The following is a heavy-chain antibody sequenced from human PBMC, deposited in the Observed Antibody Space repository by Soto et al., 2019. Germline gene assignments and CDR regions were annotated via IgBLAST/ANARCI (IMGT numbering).Heavy chain of an antibody. CDR2: LYNSGSA. V-gene: IGHV4-4*07. CDR1: GVSINSYY. J-gene: IGHJ5*02. D-gene: IGHD6-13*01. Sequence: PSETLSLTCTVSGVSINSYYWSWIRQPAGKGLEWIGRLYNSGSAIYNPALKSRVTISVDTSKNQFSLKLRSVTAADTALYYCARDNGVSSWYSFDPWGPGTLVTVSS. CDR3: ARDNGVSSWYSFDP.